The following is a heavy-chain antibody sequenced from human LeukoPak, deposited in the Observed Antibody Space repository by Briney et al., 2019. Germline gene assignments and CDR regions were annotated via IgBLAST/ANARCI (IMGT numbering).Heavy chain of an antibody. D-gene: IGHD4-11*01. CDR1: GGTFSSYT. V-gene: IGHV1-69*02. CDR3: ATDYSNYNSPQAY. CDR2: IIPILGIA. J-gene: IGHJ4*02. Sequence: SVKVSCKASGGTFSSYTISWVRQAPGQGLEWMGRIIPILGIANYAQKFQGRVTITADKSTSTAYMELSSLRSEDTAVYYCATDYSNYNSPQAYWGQGTLVTLS.